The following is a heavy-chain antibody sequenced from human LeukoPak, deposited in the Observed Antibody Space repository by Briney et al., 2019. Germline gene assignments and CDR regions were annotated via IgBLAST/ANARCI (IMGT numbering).Heavy chain of an antibody. V-gene: IGHV4-4*02. CDR3: TRENDNYFDSGYWFDP. CDR2: IYHTGTT. Sequence: SETLSLTCAVSGGSISTSTYWTWVRQPPGKGLEWIGAIYHTGTTNYKPSLKSRPTISVDKSKNQFSLKLSSVTAADTAIYYCTRENDNYFDSGYWFDPWGQGILVTVSS. J-gene: IGHJ5*02. CDR1: GGSISTSTY. D-gene: IGHD3-22*01.